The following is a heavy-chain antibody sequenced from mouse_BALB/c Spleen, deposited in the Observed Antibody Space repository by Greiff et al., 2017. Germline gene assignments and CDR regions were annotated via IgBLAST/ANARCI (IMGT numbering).Heavy chain of an antibody. J-gene: IGHJ2*01. D-gene: IGHD2-1*01. Sequence: DVHLVESGGGLVQPGGSRKLSCAASGFTFSSFGMHWVRQAPEKGLEWVAYISSGSSTIYYADTVKGRFTISRDNPKNTLFLQMTSLRSEDTAMYYCAREYYGNYGYFDYWGQGTTLTVSS. V-gene: IGHV5-17*02. CDR3: AREYYGNYGYFDY. CDR1: GFTFSSFG. CDR2: ISSGSSTI.